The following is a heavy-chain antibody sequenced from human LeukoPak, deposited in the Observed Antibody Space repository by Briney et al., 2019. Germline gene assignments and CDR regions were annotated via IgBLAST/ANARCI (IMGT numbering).Heavy chain of an antibody. V-gene: IGHV4-34*01. CDR2: INHSGST. D-gene: IGHD3-22*01. J-gene: IGHJ3*02. Sequence: TSETLSLTCAVYGGSFSGYYWSWIRQPPGKGLEWIGEINHSGSTNYNPSLKSRVTISVDTSKNQFSLKLSSVTAADTAVYYCASLYDSSGYPFFDIWGQGTMVTVSS. CDR3: ASLYDSSGYPFFDI. CDR1: GGSFSGYY.